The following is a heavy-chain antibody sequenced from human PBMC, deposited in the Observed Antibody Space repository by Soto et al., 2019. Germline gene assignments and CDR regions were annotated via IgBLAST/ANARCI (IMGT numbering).Heavy chain of an antibody. J-gene: IGHJ4*02. V-gene: IGHV3-30-3*01. Sequence: SGGSLRLSCVAAGFTFSNYAMHWVRQAPGKGLEWVAMISYDGTNEFYADSVKGRFTISRVNSKNLMYLQMNSLRVDDTAVYSCTRGGYSGYALDYWGQGTPVTVSS. CDR3: TRGGYSGYALDY. D-gene: IGHD5-12*01. CDR1: GFTFSNYA. CDR2: ISYDGTNE.